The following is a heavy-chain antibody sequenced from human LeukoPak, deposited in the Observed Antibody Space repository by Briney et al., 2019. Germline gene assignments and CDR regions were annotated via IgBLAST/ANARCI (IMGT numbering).Heavy chain of an antibody. V-gene: IGHV3-23*01. CDR3: AKSSRYSSSWSLFQH. CDR2: ISGSGGST. Sequence: GGSLRLSCAASGFTFSSYAMSWVRQAPGKGLEWVSAISGSGGSTYYADSVKGRFTISRDNSKNTLYLQMNSLRAEDTAVYYCAKSSRYSSSWSLFQHWGQGTLVTVSS. CDR1: GFTFSSYA. J-gene: IGHJ1*01. D-gene: IGHD6-13*01.